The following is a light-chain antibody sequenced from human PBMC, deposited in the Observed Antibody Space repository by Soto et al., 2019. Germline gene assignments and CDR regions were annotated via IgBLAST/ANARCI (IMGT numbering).Light chain of an antibody. V-gene: IGKV1-39*01. CDR2: AAS. CDR3: QQYYSYPRLT. J-gene: IGKJ4*01. CDR1: QSISSY. Sequence: DIQMTQSPSSLSASVGDRVTITCRASQSISSYLNWYQQKPGKAPKLLIYAASTLQSGVPSRFSGSGSGTDFTLTISCLQSEDFATYYCQQYYSYPRLTFGGGAKVDI.